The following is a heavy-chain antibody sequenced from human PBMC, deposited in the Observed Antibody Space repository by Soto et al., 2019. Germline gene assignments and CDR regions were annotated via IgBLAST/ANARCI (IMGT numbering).Heavy chain of an antibody. CDR1: GDSISSYY. CDR3: ARGRYYDATAYSFDV. Sequence: PSETLSLTCTVSGDSISSYYWTWIRQPPGKGLEWIGYIYYSGVTNYNPSLKSRVTILIDTSKNQFSLKLSSVTAADTAVFYCARGRYYDATAYSFDVWGRGTMVTVSS. D-gene: IGHD3-16*01. CDR2: IYYSGVT. J-gene: IGHJ3*01. V-gene: IGHV4-59*01.